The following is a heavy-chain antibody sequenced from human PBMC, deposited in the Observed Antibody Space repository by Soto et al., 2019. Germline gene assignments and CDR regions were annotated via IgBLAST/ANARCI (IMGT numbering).Heavy chain of an antibody. V-gene: IGHV3-7*01. D-gene: IGHD2-8*02. CDR2: IKQDGSEK. J-gene: IGHJ2*01. CDR1: GFTFSSYW. CDR3: ARLVEVGLDPWYFDL. Sequence: EVQLVESGGGLVQPGGSLRLSCAASGFTFSSYWMSWVRQAPGKGLEWVANIKQDGSEKYYVDSVKGRFTISRDNAKNSLYLQMTSLRAEDTAVYYCARLVEVGLDPWYFDLWGRGTLVTVSS.